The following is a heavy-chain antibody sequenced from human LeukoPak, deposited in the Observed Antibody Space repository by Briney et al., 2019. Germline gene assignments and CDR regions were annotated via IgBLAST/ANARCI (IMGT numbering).Heavy chain of an antibody. D-gene: IGHD1-26*01. CDR3: ARDGRISPYSGMDV. Sequence: PSETLSLTCNVSGDSISYYYWSWIRQPPGKGLEWIGYIYYSGSTDYTPSLKSRVSISVDTSKNQFSLKLNSVTPADTAVYYCARDGRISPYSGMDVWGQGTTVTVSS. CDR1: GDSISYYY. CDR2: IYYSGST. V-gene: IGHV4-59*01. J-gene: IGHJ6*02.